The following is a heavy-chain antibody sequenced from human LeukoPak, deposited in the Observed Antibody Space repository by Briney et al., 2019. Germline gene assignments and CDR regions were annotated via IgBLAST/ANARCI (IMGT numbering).Heavy chain of an antibody. Sequence: GGSLRLSCAASGFTFSDYYMSWIRQAPGKGLEWVSYISSSGSTIYYADSVKGRFTISRDNAKNSLYLQMNSLRAEDTAVYYCARVPFLGYCSSTSCRDIWGQGTMVTVSS. J-gene: IGHJ3*02. D-gene: IGHD2-2*01. CDR2: ISSSGSTI. V-gene: IGHV3-11*04. CDR3: ARVPFLGYCSSTSCRDI. CDR1: GFTFSDYY.